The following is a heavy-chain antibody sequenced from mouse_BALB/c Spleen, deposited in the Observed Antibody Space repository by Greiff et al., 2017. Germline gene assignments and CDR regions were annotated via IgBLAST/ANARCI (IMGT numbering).Heavy chain of an antibody. V-gene: IGHV5-9-4*01. J-gene: IGHJ1*01. CDR1: GFTFSSYA. CDR2: ISSGGSYT. CDR3: ARDGRGYFDV. Sequence: EVKLVESGGGLVKPGGSLKLSCAASGFTFSSYAMSWVRQSPEKRLEWVAEISSGGSYTYYPDTVTGRFTISRDNAKNTLYLEMSSLRSEDTAMYYCARDGRGYFDVWGAGTTVTVSS.